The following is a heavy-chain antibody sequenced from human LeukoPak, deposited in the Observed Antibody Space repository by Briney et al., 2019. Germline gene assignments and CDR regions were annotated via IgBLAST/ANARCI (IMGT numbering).Heavy chain of an antibody. CDR2: LYAGGST. Sequence: GGSLRLSCAASGFTFSSYAMSWVRQAPGKGLEWVSVLYAGGSTYYADSVKGRFTISRDNSKNTLYLQMNSLRAEDTAVYYCARAPHSGSYYFDYWGQGTLVTVSS. CDR3: ARAPHSGSYYFDY. J-gene: IGHJ4*02. CDR1: GFTFSSYA. V-gene: IGHV3-53*01. D-gene: IGHD1-26*01.